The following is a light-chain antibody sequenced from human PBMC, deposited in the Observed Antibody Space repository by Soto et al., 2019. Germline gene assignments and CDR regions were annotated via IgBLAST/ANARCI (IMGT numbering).Light chain of an antibody. J-gene: IGKJ1*01. V-gene: IGKV3-11*01. CDR2: GAS. CDR3: QQRSNWPPSWT. CDR1: QSVSSN. Sequence: VMTQSPATLSVSPGEGATLSCSSIQSVSSNLAWYQQKPGQAPRLLIYGASNRATGIPARFSGSGSGTDFTLTISSLEPEDFAVYYCQQRSNWPPSWTFGQGTKVDIK.